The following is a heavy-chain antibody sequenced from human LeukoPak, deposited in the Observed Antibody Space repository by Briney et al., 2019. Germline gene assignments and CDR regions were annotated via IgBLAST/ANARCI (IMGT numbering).Heavy chain of an antibody. Sequence: GASVKVSCKASGYTFTGYYMHWVRQAPGQGLEWMGWINPNSGGTNYAQKFQGRVTMTRDTSISTAYMELSRLRSDDTAVYYCARRIAGAGTPDFFDFWGQGTLVTVSS. CDR1: GYTFTGYY. J-gene: IGHJ4*02. CDR3: ARRIAGAGTPDFFDF. V-gene: IGHV1-2*02. CDR2: INPNSGGT. D-gene: IGHD6-13*01.